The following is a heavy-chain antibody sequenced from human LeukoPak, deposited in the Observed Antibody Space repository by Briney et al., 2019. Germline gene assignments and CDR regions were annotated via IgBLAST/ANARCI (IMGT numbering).Heavy chain of an antibody. CDR2: MNPNSGNT. Sequence: ASVKVSCKASGYTFTSYDINWVRQATGQGLEWMGWMNPNSGNTGYAQKFQGRVTMTRNTSISTAYMELSSLRSEDTAVYYCARDNRDILTGYRRYYFDYWGQGTLVTVSS. D-gene: IGHD3-9*01. CDR1: GYTFTSYD. V-gene: IGHV1-8*01. J-gene: IGHJ4*02. CDR3: ARDNRDILTGYRRYYFDY.